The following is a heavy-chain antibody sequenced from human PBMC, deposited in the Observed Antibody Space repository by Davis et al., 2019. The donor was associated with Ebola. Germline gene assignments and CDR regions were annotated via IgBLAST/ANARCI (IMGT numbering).Heavy chain of an antibody. CDR3: AADLDFWSGLYYYYGMDV. V-gene: IGHV1-46*01. CDR1: GYTFTSYY. CDR2: INPSGGST. D-gene: IGHD3-3*01. Sequence: ASVKVSCKASGYTFTSYYMHWVRQAPGQGLEWMGIINPSGGSTSYAQKFQERVTITRDMSTSTAYMELSSLRSEDTAVYYCAADLDFWSGLYYYYGMDVWGKGTTVTVSS. J-gene: IGHJ6*04.